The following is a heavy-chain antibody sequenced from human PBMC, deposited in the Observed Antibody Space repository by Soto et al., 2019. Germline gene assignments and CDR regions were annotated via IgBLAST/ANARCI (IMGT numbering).Heavy chain of an antibody. V-gene: IGHV1-69*05. CDR1: GGTFSSYT. Sequence: GASVKVSCKASGGTFSSYTISWVRQAPGQGLQWMGGIIAIFGKADYSQKFQGRVTMTTDTSTSTAYMELRSLRSDDTAVYYCARALTPTDYWGQGTLVTVSS. D-gene: IGHD3-9*01. CDR2: IIAIFGKA. CDR3: ARALTPTDY. J-gene: IGHJ4*02.